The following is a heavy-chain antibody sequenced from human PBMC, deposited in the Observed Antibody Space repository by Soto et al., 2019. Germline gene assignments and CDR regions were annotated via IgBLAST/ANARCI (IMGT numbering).Heavy chain of an antibody. J-gene: IGHJ4*02. Sequence: EVQLLESGGGLVQPGGSLRLSCAASGFTFSSYAMRWVRQAPGKGLEWVSAISGSGGSTYYADSVRGGFTISRDNPKYTLYLQMNSLRAEDTAVYYCARRGSGSYYDYWGQGTLVTVSS. CDR3: ARRGSGSYYDY. D-gene: IGHD1-26*01. CDR1: GFTFSSYA. V-gene: IGHV3-23*01. CDR2: ISGSGGST.